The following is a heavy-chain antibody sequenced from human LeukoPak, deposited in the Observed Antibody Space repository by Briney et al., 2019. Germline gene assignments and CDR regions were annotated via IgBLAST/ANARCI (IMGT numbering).Heavy chain of an antibody. CDR1: GFPFSSYG. J-gene: IGHJ4*02. CDR3: AREYGDYSFDY. CDR2: IWYDGSNI. Sequence: PGRSLRLSCAASGFPFSSYGMHWVRQAPGKGLAWVAVIWYDGSNIYYAASVKGRFTISRDNSKNTLYLQMNSLRAEDTAVYYCAREYGDYSFDYWCQGTLVTVSS. V-gene: IGHV3-33*01. D-gene: IGHD4-17*01.